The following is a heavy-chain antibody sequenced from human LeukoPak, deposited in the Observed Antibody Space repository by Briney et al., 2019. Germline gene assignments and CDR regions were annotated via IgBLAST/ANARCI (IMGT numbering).Heavy chain of an antibody. J-gene: IGHJ4*02. D-gene: IGHD3-10*01. Sequence: VASVKVSCKASGYTFTGYYMHWVRQAPGQGLEWMGWINPNSGGTNYAQKFQGRVTMTRDTSISTAYMELSRLRSDDTAVYYCARERTRTLAIRSYYRIYDYWGQGTLVTVSS. V-gene: IGHV1-2*02. CDR1: GYTFTGYY. CDR3: ARERTRTLAIRSYYRIYDY. CDR2: INPNSGGT.